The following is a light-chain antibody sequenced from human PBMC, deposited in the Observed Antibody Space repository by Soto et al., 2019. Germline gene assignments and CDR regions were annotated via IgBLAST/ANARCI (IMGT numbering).Light chain of an antibody. CDR1: QSISTW. V-gene: IGKV1-5*01. J-gene: IGKJ1*01. CDR3: QQYKSYWT. Sequence: DIQMTQSPSTLSASVGDRVTVTCRASQSISTWLAWYQQKPGKAPKVLIYDASNLESGVPSRLSGGGSGTEFTLTIRSLQPDDFATYYCQQYKSYWTFGQGTKVDIK. CDR2: DAS.